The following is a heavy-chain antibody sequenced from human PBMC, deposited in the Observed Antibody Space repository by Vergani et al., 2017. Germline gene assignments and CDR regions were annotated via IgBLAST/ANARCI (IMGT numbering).Heavy chain of an antibody. J-gene: IGHJ4*02. Sequence: EVQLVESGGGLVKPGGSLRLSCAASGFTFSSYSMNWVRQAPGKGLGWVSSISSSSSYIYYADSVKGRFTISRDNAKNSLYLQMSSLRAEDTAVYYCARDPIAARPGXFDYWGQGTLVTVSS. CDR2: ISSSSSYI. CDR1: GFTFSSYS. D-gene: IGHD6-6*01. V-gene: IGHV3-21*01. CDR3: ARDPIAARPGXFDY.